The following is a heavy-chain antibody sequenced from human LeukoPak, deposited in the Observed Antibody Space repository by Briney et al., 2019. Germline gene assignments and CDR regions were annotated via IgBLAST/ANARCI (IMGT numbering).Heavy chain of an antibody. CDR3: AFSSGWRQQHDY. Sequence: PGGSLRLSCAGSGFTFSSYAMSWVRQAPGQGLEWMGRIIPILGIANYAQKFQGRVTITADKSTSTAYMELSSLRSEDTAVYYCAFSSGWRQQHDYWGQGTLVTVSS. CDR1: GFTFSSYA. V-gene: IGHV1-69*04. J-gene: IGHJ4*02. CDR2: IIPILGIA. D-gene: IGHD6-19*01.